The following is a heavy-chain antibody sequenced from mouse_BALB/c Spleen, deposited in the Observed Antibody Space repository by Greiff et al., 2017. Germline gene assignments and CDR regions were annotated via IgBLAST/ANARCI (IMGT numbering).Heavy chain of an antibody. CDR3: ARSEGGNYEYFDV. CDR1: GFTFSSFG. CDR2: ISSGSSTI. J-gene: IGHJ1*01. V-gene: IGHV5-17*02. Sequence: EVQLQESGGGLVQPGGSRKLSCAASGFTFSSFGMHWVRQAPEKGLEWVAYISSGSSTIYYADTVKGRFTISRDNPKNTLFLQMTSLRSEDTAMYYCARSEGGNYEYFDVWGAGTTVTVSS. D-gene: IGHD2-1*01.